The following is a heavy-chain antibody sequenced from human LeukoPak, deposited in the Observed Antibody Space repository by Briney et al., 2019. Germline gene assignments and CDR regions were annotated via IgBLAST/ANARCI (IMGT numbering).Heavy chain of an antibody. CDR1: GGSFSGYY. Sequence: PSETLSLTCAVYGGSFSGYYWSWRRQTPGKGLEWIGEINHGGSTDYNPSLESRVTISVDTSKNQFSPQLSSVAAADTAVYYCARRQGLFDYWGQGTLVTVSS. V-gene: IGHV4-34*01. D-gene: IGHD3/OR15-3a*01. CDR3: ARRQGLFDY. J-gene: IGHJ4*02. CDR2: INHGGST.